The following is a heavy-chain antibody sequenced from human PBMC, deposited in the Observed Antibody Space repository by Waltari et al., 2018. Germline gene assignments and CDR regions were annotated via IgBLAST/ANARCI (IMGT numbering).Heavy chain of an antibody. Sequence: QVQMVQSGAEVMKPGSSVQVSCKASGGTLSRYALRWVRQAPGQGLEWMGGIIPIFGTANYAQKFQGRVTITADESTSTAYMELSSLRSEDTAVYYCSSGERRDGYNGPGDYWGQGTLVTVSS. CDR3: SSGERRDGYNGPGDY. V-gene: IGHV1-69*13. D-gene: IGHD5-12*01. J-gene: IGHJ4*02. CDR1: GGTLSRYA. CDR2: IIPIFGTA.